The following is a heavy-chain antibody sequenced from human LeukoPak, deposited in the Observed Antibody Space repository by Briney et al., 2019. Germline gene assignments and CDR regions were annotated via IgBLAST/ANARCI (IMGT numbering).Heavy chain of an antibody. V-gene: IGHV3-30*04. CDR2: ISYHGSNT. Sequence: GSSLSLSCAPSGLIFKSYAMHWVRQAPGKGREWVAVISYHGSNTYYADSVKGRLTLARDHAKNTLSQQMTTLRTEDTDLYYCARDHHRRLYDSLDRDTFYIWGQGTVVTVSS. CDR1: GLIFKSYA. D-gene: IGHD3-22*01. J-gene: IGHJ3*02. CDR3: ARDHHRRLYDSLDRDTFYI.